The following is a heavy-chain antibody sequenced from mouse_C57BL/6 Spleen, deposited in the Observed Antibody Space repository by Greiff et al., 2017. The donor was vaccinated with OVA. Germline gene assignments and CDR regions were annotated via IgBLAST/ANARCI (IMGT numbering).Heavy chain of an antibody. D-gene: IGHD1-1*02. Sequence: EVQRVESGGGLVKPGGSLKLSCAASGFTFSDYGMHWVRQAPEKGLEWVAYISSGSSTIYYADTVKGRFTISRDNAKNTLFLQMTSLRSEATAMYYCARRGYYGRYYFDYWGQGTTLTVSS. CDR1: GFTFSDYG. CDR2: ISSGSSTI. CDR3: ARRGYYGRYYFDY. V-gene: IGHV5-17*01. J-gene: IGHJ2*01.